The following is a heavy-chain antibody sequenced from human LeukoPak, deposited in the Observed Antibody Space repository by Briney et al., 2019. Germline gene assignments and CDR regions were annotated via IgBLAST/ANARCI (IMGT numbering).Heavy chain of an antibody. Sequence: ASVKVSCKASGYTFTSYDINWVRQATGQGLEWMGWMNPNSGNTGYAQKFQGRVTITRNTSISTAYMELSSLRSEDTAVYYCARGCSSSWSYYYYYYMDVWGKGTTVTVSS. CDR1: GYTFTSYD. V-gene: IGHV1-8*01. J-gene: IGHJ6*03. CDR2: MNPNSGNT. D-gene: IGHD6-13*01. CDR3: ARGCSSSWSYYYYYYMDV.